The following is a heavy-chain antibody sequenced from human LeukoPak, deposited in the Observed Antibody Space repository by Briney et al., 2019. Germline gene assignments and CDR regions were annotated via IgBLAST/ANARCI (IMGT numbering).Heavy chain of an antibody. CDR3: ARYEYSSGWYAFDY. D-gene: IGHD6-19*01. J-gene: IGHJ4*02. CDR2: IYHSGST. CDR1: GGSISSSNW. V-gene: IGHV4-4*02. Sequence: SETLSLTCAVSGGSISSSNWWSWVRQPPGKGLEWIGEIYHSGSTNYNPSLKSRVTISVDTSKNQFSLKLSSVTAADTAVYYCARYEYSSGWYAFDYWGQGTLVTVSS.